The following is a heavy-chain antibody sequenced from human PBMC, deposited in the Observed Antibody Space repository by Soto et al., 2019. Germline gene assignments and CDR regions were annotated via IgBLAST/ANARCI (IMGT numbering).Heavy chain of an antibody. CDR1: EYTVTSYD. Sequence: EYTVTSYDINWVRQATGQGLEWMGWMNPNSGNTGYAQKFQGRVTMTRNTSISTAYMELSSLRSEDTAVYYCAIFDPVSYYYGMDVWGQGTTVTVSS. CDR3: AIFDPVSYYYGMDV. CDR2: MNPNSGNT. D-gene: IGHD3-9*01. V-gene: IGHV1-8*01. J-gene: IGHJ6*02.